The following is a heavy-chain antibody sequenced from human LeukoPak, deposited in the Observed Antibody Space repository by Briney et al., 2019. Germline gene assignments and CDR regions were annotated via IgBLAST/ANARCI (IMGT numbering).Heavy chain of an antibody. Sequence: GRSLGLSCTASGFTFGDYAMSWVRQAPGKGLEWVGFIRSKAYGGTTEYAASVKGRFTISRDDSKSIAYLQMNSLKTEDTAVYYCTRAREGYDILTGYFLWGQGTLVTVSS. D-gene: IGHD3-9*01. J-gene: IGHJ4*02. CDR3: TRAREGYDILTGYFL. CDR2: IRSKAYGGTT. CDR1: GFTFGDYA. V-gene: IGHV3-49*04.